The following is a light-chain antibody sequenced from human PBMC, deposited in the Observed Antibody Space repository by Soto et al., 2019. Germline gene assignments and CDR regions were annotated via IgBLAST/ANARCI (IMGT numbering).Light chain of an antibody. CDR1: QNVGSY. Sequence: ETVMTQSPATLSVPPGEGAVLSCRASQNVGSYLAWYQLRPGHVPSVLIYGTSTRASGIPTRFSGSGSGTELTRTIGSLQSEDSAIYYCQQYKDWPKTCGQGTKVEIK. CDR2: GTS. CDR3: QQYKDWPKT. V-gene: IGKV3-15*01. J-gene: IGKJ1*01.